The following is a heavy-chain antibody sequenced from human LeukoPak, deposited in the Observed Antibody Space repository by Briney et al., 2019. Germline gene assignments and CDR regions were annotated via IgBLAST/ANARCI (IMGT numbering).Heavy chain of an antibody. CDR3: ARVRRYCTNGVCPTGFDP. J-gene: IGHJ5*02. CDR1: GGSISSYY. D-gene: IGHD2-8*01. CDR2: IYYSGST. Sequence: PSETLSLTCTVSGGSISSYYWSWIRQPPGKGLEWSGYIYYSGSTNYNPSLKSRVTISVDTSKNQFSLKLSSVTAADTAVYNCARVRRYCTNGVCPTGFDPWGQGTLVTVSS. V-gene: IGHV4-59*01.